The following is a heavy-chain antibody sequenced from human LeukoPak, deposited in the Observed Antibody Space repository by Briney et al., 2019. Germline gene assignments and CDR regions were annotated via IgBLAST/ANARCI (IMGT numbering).Heavy chain of an antibody. V-gene: IGHV4-30-4*07. CDR2: IYYSGNT. J-gene: IGHJ3*02. CDR3: AREVTVSSLDDAFDM. CDR1: GVSISSGSYS. Sequence: SQTLSLTCAVSGVSISSGSYSWSWIRQPPGKGLEWVGAIYYSGNTDYNPSLKSRITISADTSRNQFSLKLTSVTAADTAVYYCAREVTVSSLDDAFDMWGQGTVVTVSS. D-gene: IGHD2-21*02.